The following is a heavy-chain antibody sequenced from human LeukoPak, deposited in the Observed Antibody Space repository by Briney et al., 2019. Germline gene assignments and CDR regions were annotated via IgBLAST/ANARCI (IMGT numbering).Heavy chain of an antibody. CDR3: AKVRWDNSGWYYLDS. D-gene: IGHD6-19*01. V-gene: IGHV3-30*18. J-gene: IGHJ4*02. CDR1: GFSFKDYN. CDR2: ITYDGGNE. Sequence: GGSLRLSCAASGFSFKDYNMHWVRQAPGKGLEWVAVITYDGGNEYYTDSVKGRFTISRDNSKSTLYLQMNSLRTEDTAVYYCAKVRWDNSGWYYLDSWGQGTLVTVSS.